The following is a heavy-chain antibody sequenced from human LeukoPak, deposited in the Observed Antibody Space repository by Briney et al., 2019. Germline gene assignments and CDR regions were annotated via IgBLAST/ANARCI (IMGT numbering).Heavy chain of an antibody. V-gene: IGHV4-34*01. CDR2: INHSGST. J-gene: IGHJ6*02. CDR3: ARFRKVYGMDV. CDR1: GGSFSGYY. Sequence: PSETLSLTCAVYGGSFSGYYWSWIRQPPGKGLEWIGEINHSGSTNYNPSLKSRVTISVDTSKNQFSLKLSSVTAADTAVYYCARFRKVYGMDVWGQGTLVTVSS.